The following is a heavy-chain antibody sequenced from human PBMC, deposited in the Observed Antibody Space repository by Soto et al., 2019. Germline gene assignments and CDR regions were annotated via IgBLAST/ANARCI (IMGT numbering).Heavy chain of an antibody. CDR3: VKDGGYCSSTTCYSPRNHYFDS. CDR1: GFTFSDYW. V-gene: IGHV3-7*03. D-gene: IGHD2-2*01. J-gene: IGHJ4*02. CDR2: IKFDGSEK. Sequence: GGSLRLSCAASGFTFSDYWMSWVRQAPGKGPEWVANIKFDGSEKQYVDSVKGRFSISRDNSRNSLFLQMNSLRAGDTAVYYCVKDGGYCSSTTCYSPRNHYFDSWGQGTLVTVSA.